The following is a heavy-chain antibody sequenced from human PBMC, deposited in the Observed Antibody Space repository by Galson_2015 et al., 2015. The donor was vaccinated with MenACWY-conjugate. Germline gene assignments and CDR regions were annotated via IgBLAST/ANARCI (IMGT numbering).Heavy chain of an antibody. J-gene: IGHJ4*02. CDR3: FLVATGGRVY. Sequence: SLRLSCAGSGFIFSSYAMTWVRQAPGKGLEWVASINANGDSVHYADSVTGRFFTSRDKSMNTLFLQMNGLTTEDTAVYYCFLVATGGRVYRGRGALVTVPS. CDR1: GFIFSSYA. CDR2: INANGDSV. D-gene: IGHD5-12*01. V-gene: IGHV3-23*01.